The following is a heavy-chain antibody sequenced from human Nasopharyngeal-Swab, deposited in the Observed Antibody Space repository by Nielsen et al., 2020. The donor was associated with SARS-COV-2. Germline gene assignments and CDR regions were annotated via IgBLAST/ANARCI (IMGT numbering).Heavy chain of an antibody. V-gene: IGHV3-74*01. Sequence: GESLKISCAASGFTFSNYSVHWVRQVPGKGLVWVSRISADGSSTGYAESVRGRFTISRDNAKDTLYLQMNSLGVEDTAVYYCARGYSTSGTNWGQGTLVTVTS. J-gene: IGHJ4*02. D-gene: IGHD6-13*01. CDR1: GFTFSNYS. CDR3: ARGYSTSGTN. CDR2: ISADGSST.